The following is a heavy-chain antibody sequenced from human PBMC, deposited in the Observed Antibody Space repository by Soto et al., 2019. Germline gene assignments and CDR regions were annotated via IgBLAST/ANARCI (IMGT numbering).Heavy chain of an antibody. J-gene: IGHJ4*02. CDR2: AYHNGLT. CDR1: GDSVTINVW. D-gene: IGHD6-19*01. V-gene: IGHV4-4*02. Sequence: SETLSLTCTVSGDSVTINVWWSCVRQPPGKGLEWIGEAYHNGLTDYNPSLKSRVTMSVDTTKNEFSLKLTSLTAADTAIYYCARDAAVPGESDRFDYWGQGTLVTAPQ. CDR3: ARDAAVPGESDRFDY.